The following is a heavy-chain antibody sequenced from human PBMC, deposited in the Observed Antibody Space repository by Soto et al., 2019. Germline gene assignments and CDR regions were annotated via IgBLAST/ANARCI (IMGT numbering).Heavy chain of an antibody. D-gene: IGHD6-19*01. J-gene: IGHJ4*02. CDR2: ISRSSNTI. CDR1: GFIFNTYS. V-gene: IGHV3-48*02. Sequence: GESLKISCAASGFIFNTYSMNWVRQAPGKGLEWVSYISRSSNTIYYADSVKGRFTISRDNARNSLFLQMSSLRDEDTAVYYCARDPGPQSSGWYVDFWGQGTLVTVSS. CDR3: ARDPGPQSSGWYVDF.